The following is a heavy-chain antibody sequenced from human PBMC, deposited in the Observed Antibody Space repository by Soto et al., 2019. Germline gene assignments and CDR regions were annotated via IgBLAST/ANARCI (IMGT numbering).Heavy chain of an antibody. V-gene: IGHV1-2*02. Sequence: ASVKVSCKASGYIFTGYYMHWVRQAPGQGLEWMGWINPNSGGTNYAQRFQGRVTMTRDTSISTAYVELSRLRSDDTAVYYCARPLYSSSGYWGQGTLVTVS. J-gene: IGHJ4*02. CDR1: GYIFTGYY. D-gene: IGHD6-19*01. CDR3: ARPLYSSSGY. CDR2: INPNSGGT.